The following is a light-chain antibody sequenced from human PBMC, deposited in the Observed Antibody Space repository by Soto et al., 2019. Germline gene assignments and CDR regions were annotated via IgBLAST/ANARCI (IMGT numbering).Light chain of an antibody. CDR2: DAS. J-gene: IGKJ1*01. Sequence: EIVVTQSPATLSLSPGERATLSCRASQSVSSYLAWYQQKPGQAPRLLIYDASNRATGIPARFSGSGSGTDFTLTISSLEPEDFSVYTCPQRSNSPRTCTSGQGTK. V-gene: IGKV3-11*01. CDR1: QSVSSY. CDR3: PQRSNSPRTCT.